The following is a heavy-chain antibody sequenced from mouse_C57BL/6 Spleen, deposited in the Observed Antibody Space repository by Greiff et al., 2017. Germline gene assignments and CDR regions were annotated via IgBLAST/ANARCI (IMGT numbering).Heavy chain of an antibody. Sequence: EVKLLESGPGLVKPSQSLSLTCSVTGYSITSGYYWNWIRQFPGNKLEWMGYISYDGSNNYNPSLKNRISITRDTSKNQFFLKLNSVTTEDTATYYCARTYYSNYYAMDYWGQGTSVTVSS. CDR1: GYSITSGYY. CDR2: ISYDGSN. V-gene: IGHV3-6*01. CDR3: ARTYYSNYYAMDY. D-gene: IGHD2-5*01. J-gene: IGHJ4*01.